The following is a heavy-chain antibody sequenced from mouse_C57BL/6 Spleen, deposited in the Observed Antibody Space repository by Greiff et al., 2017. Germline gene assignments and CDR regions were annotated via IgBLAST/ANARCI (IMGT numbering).Heavy chain of an antibody. CDR3: ARWSITTVVATRDY. Sequence: VKLQQPGAELVKPGASVKMSCKASGYTFTSYWITWVKQRPGQGLEWIGDIYPGSGSTNYNEKFKSKATLTVDTSSSTAYMQLSSLTSEDSAVYYCARWSITTVVATRDYWGQGTTLTVSS. J-gene: IGHJ2*01. CDR2: IYPGSGST. D-gene: IGHD1-1*01. V-gene: IGHV1-55*01. CDR1: GYTFTSYW.